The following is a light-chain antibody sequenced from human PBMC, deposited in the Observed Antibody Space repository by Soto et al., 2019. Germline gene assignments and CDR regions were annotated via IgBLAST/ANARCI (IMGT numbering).Light chain of an antibody. V-gene: IGLV2-14*01. CDR3: SSSTSTSTYV. CDR1: SSDVGGYNY. J-gene: IGLJ1*01. Sequence: QPVLTQPASVSGSPGQSITISCTGTSSDVGGYNYVSWYQQHPGQAPKLMIYEVSNRPSGVSDRFSGSRSGNTASLTISGLQAEDEADYYCSSSTSTSTYVFGTGTKLTVL. CDR2: EVS.